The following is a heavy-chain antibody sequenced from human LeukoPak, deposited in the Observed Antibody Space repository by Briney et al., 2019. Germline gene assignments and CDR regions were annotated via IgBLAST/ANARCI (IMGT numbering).Heavy chain of an antibody. D-gene: IGHD2-2*02. CDR2: IIPILCTA. Sequence: SVNVSCKSSGGTFSNYAISWVRQAPGQGLAWVGGIIPILCTANYAQKFQGRVTITADESTSTAYMELSSLRSEDTAVYYCARVSCSSTSCYRTVTYYYYGMDVWGQGTTVTVSS. J-gene: IGHJ6*02. CDR1: GGTFSNYA. V-gene: IGHV1-69*13. CDR3: ARVSCSSTSCYRTVTYYYYGMDV.